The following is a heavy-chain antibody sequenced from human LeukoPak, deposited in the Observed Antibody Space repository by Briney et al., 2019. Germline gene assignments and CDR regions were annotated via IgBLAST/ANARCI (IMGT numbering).Heavy chain of an antibody. V-gene: IGHV4-59*01. CDR2: IYYSGST. D-gene: IGHD1-26*01. CDR1: GSSISSYY. Sequence: SETLSLTCTVSGSSISSYYWSWIRQPPGKGLEWIGYIYYSGSTNYNPSLKSRVTISVDTSKNQFSLKLSSVTAADTAVYYCARDRSGSYRYFDYWGQGTLVTVSS. CDR3: ARDRSGSYRYFDY. J-gene: IGHJ4*02.